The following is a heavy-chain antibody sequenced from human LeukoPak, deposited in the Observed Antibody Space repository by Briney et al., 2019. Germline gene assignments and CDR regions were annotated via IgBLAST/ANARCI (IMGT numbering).Heavy chain of an antibody. V-gene: IGHV3-30-3*01. Sequence: PGGSLRLSCAASGFTFSSYAMHWVRQAPGKGLEWVAVISYDGSNKYYADSVKGRFTISRDNSKNTLYLQMNSLRAEDTAVYYCARAPVEGGGYFDYWGQGTLVTVSS. CDR2: ISYDGSNK. CDR3: ARAPVEGGGYFDY. D-gene: IGHD4-23*01. CDR1: GFTFSSYA. J-gene: IGHJ4*02.